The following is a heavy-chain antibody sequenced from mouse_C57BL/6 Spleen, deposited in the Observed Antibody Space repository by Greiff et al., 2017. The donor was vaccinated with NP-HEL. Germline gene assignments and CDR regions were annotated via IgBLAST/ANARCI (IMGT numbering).Heavy chain of an antibody. Sequence: VQLKESGPGLVKPSQSLSLTCSVTGYSITSGYYWNWIRQFPGNKLEWMGYISYDGSNNYNPSLKNRISITRDTSKNQFFLKLNSVTTEDTATYYCARGGTGKLDYWGQGTTLTVSS. CDR2: ISYDGSN. V-gene: IGHV3-6*01. J-gene: IGHJ2*01. CDR1: GYSITSGYY. CDR3: ARGGTGKLDY. D-gene: IGHD4-1*01.